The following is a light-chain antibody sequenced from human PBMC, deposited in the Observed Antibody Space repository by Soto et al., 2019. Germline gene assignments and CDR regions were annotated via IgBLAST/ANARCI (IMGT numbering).Light chain of an antibody. J-gene: IGLJ2*01. CDR3: QSYDSSLSGSVV. V-gene: IGLV1-40*01. Sequence: QSVLTQPPSVSGAPGQRVTISCTGSSSNIGAGYDVPWYQQLPGTAPKLLIYGNSNRPSGVPDRFSGSKSGTSASLAITGREAEAEADDYCQSYDSSLSGSVVFGGGTKVTVL. CDR1: SSNIGAGYD. CDR2: GNS.